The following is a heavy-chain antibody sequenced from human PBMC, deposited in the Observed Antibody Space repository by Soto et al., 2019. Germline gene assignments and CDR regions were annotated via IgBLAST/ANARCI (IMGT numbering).Heavy chain of an antibody. V-gene: IGHV3-21*01. CDR1: GVKMSSYG. J-gene: IGHJ4*02. CDR2: ISSSSSYI. Sequence: SSAAFGVKMSSYGVNWVRKDKGKGLEWVSSISSSSSYIYYADSVKGRFTISRDNAKNSLYLQMNSLRDEDTAVYYCARARSADIRGYSYGQLAYLGQGTLVTVSS. D-gene: IGHD5-18*01. CDR3: ARARSADIRGYSYGQLAY.